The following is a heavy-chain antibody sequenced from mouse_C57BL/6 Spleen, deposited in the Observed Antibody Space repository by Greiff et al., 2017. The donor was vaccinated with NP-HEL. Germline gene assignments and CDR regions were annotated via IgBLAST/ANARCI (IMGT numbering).Heavy chain of an antibody. CDR3: TRDQYYGSSWYFDV. V-gene: IGHV5-9-1*02. D-gene: IGHD1-1*01. J-gene: IGHJ1*03. Sequence: EVKLVESGEGLVKPGGSLKLSCAASGFTFSSYAMSWVRQTPEKRLEWVAYISSGGDYIYYADTVKGRFTISRDNARNTLYLQMSSLKSEDTAMYYCTRDQYYGSSWYFDVWGTGTTVTVSS. CDR1: GFTFSSYA. CDR2: ISSGGDYI.